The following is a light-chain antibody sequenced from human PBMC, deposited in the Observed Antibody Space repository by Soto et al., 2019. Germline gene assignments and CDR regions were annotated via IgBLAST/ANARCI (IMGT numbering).Light chain of an antibody. J-gene: IGLJ1*01. V-gene: IGLV2-14*01. Sequence: QSALTQPASVSGSPGQSITISCTGTSSDVGGYNYVSWYQQHPGKAPKLMIYDVSNRPSGVSNRFSGSKSGNTASLTISGLQAEAEADYYCSSYTSSIFYVFGTGTKLTVL. CDR1: SSDVGGYNY. CDR2: DVS. CDR3: SSYTSSIFYV.